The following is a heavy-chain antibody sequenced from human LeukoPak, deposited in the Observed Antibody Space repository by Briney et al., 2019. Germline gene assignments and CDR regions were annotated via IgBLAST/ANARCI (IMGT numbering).Heavy chain of an antibody. CDR3: ARDWPRLRWSLDY. CDR2: IYYSGTT. CDR1: GGPISSSPYY. J-gene: IGHJ4*02. Sequence: PSETLSLTCTVSGGPISSSPYYWGWIRQPPGKGLEWIGSIYYSGTTHYSPSLESRVTISVDTSKNQFSLKLSSVTAADTAVYYCARDWPRLRWSLDYWGQGTLVTVSS. D-gene: IGHD4-23*01. V-gene: IGHV4-39*07.